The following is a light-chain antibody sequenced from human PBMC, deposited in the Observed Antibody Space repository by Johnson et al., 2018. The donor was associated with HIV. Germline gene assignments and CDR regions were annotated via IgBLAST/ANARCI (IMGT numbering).Light chain of an antibody. V-gene: IGLV1-51*02. CDR1: TSSIGNNY. CDR2: ENN. J-gene: IGLJ1*01. Sequence: QAVLTQPPSVSAAPGQKVTISCSGSTSSIGNNYVSWYQHLPGTAPKLLIYENNKRPSGIPARFSGSKSGTSATLGITGLQTGDEADYYCGTWVGSLSGGGVFGTGTRVTVL. CDR3: GTWVGSLSGGGV.